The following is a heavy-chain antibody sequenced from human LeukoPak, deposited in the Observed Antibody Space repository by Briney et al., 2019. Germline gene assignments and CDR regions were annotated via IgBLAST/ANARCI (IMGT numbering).Heavy chain of an antibody. CDR3: ARDTNSSGYLYYFDY. V-gene: IGHV3-30-3*01. D-gene: IGHD3-22*01. Sequence: GGSLRLSCAASGFTFSSYAMHWVRQAPGKGLEWVAVISYDGSNKYYADSVKGRFTISRDNSKNTLYLQMNSLRAEDTAVYYCARDTNSSGYLYYFDYWGRGTLVTVSS. J-gene: IGHJ4*02. CDR1: GFTFSSYA. CDR2: ISYDGSNK.